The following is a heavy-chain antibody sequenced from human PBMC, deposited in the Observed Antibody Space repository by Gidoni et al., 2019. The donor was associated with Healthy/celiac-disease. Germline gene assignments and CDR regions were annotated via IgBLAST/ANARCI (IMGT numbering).Heavy chain of an antibody. J-gene: IGHJ5*02. V-gene: IGHV4-39*07. Sequence: QLQLQESGPGLVKPSETLSITCTVSGGSISSSSYYWGWNRQPPGKGLECIGSIYYIGSTYYNPPIKSRGTISVDTSKNQFSLKLSSVTAADTAVYYCARDSSSWYRPLGWFDPWGQGTLVTVSS. CDR3: ARDSSSWYRPLGWFDP. CDR2: IYYIGST. CDR1: GGSISSSSYY. D-gene: IGHD6-13*01.